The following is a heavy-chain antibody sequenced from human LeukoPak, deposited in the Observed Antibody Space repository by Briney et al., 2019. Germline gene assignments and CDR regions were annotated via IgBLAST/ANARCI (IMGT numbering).Heavy chain of an antibody. V-gene: IGHV3-48*04. D-gene: IGHD5-24*01. CDR3: ARATISADAFDI. Sequence: GGSLRLSCAASGFTFSSYSMNWVRQAPGKGLEWVSYISSSSSTIYYADSVKGRFTISRDNAKDSLYLQMNSLRAEDTAVYYCARATISADAFDIWGQGTMVTVSS. CDR2: ISSSSSTI. CDR1: GFTFSSYS. J-gene: IGHJ3*02.